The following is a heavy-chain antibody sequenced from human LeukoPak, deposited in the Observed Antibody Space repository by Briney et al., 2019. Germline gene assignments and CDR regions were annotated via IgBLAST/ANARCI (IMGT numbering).Heavy chain of an antibody. CDR2: IDPSDSYT. J-gene: IGHJ6*02. D-gene: IGHD2-2*01. V-gene: IGHV5-10-1*01. CDR1: GYSFTSYW. Sequence: GESLKISCKGSGYSFTSYWISWVRQMPGKGLEWMGRIDPSDSYTNYSPSFQGHVTISADKSISTAYLQWSSLKASDTAMYYCARTDIVVVPAVGPYGMDVWGQGTAVTVSS. CDR3: ARTDIVVVPAVGPYGMDV.